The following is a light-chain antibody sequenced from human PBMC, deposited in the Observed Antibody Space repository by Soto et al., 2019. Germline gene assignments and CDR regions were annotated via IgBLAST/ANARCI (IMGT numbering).Light chain of an antibody. CDR1: QTISDY. V-gene: IGKV1-39*01. J-gene: IGKJ5*01. CDR3: QQTFSAPSIT. Sequence: DIQLTQSPSSLSASVGDRVTITCRAGQTISDYLNWYQQKPGTAPKLLIYAASTLQSGDPSRLSVSRSRTQFTLTISSLQAEDVATYYCQQTFSAPSITFGQGTRLEIK. CDR2: AAS.